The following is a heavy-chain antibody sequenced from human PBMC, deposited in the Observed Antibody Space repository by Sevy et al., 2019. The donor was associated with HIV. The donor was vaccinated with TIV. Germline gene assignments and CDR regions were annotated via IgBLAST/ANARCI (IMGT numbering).Heavy chain of an antibody. D-gene: IGHD3-22*01. J-gene: IGHJ4*02. CDR1: GDSVSSNSAA. CDR3: ARESSTYYYDSSGSYYFDY. V-gene: IGHV6-1*01. Sequence: KQSQTLSLTCAISGDSVSSNSAAWNWIRQSPSRGLEWLGRTCYRSKWYNDYAVSVKSRITINPDTSKNQFSLQLNSVTPEDTAVYYCARESSTYYYDSSGSYYFDYWVQGTLVTVSS. CDR2: TCYRSKWYN.